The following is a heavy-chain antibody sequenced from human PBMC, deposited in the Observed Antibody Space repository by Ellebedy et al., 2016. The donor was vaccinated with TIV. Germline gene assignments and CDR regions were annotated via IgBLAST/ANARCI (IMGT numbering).Heavy chain of an antibody. V-gene: IGHV4-39*07. CDR2: MYFGGST. CDR3: AREVRGEHLHYFDS. CDR1: GGPISSTSYD. J-gene: IGHJ5*01. D-gene: IGHD1-26*01. Sequence: MPSETLSLTCTVSGGPISSTSYDWGWIRQPPGKGREWIGNMYFGGSTNYNPSLKSRVTISIDPSENQFSLKLSSLTAADTALYYGAREVRGEHLHYFDSWGHGTLVSVPS.